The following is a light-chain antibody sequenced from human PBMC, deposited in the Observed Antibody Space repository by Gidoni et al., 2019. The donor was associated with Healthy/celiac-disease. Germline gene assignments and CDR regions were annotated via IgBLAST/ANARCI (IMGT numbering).Light chain of an antibody. CDR3: SSYTSSSTPLYV. J-gene: IGLJ1*01. CDR2: EVI. CDR1: SSDVGGYNY. V-gene: IGLV2-14*01. Sequence: QSALPPPVSVSGSPGQSITISCTGTSSDVGGYNYVAWYQQHPGKAPKLMIYEVINRPSGVSNRFSGSKSSNTASLTISGLQAEDEADYYCSSYTSSSTPLYVFGTGTKVTVL.